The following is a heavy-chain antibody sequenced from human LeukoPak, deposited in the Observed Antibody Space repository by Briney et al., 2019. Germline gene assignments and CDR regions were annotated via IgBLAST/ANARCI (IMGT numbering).Heavy chain of an antibody. CDR3: ARPGRRDYYFDY. D-gene: IGHD2-21*02. V-gene: IGHV4-39*01. CDR1: GGSISSSSYY. Sequence: PSETLSLTCTVSGGSISSSSYYWGWIRQPPGKGLEWIGSIYYSGSTYYNPSLKSRVTISVDTSKNQFSLKPSSVTAADTAVYYCARPGRRDYYFDYWGQGTLVTVSS. J-gene: IGHJ4*02. CDR2: IYYSGST.